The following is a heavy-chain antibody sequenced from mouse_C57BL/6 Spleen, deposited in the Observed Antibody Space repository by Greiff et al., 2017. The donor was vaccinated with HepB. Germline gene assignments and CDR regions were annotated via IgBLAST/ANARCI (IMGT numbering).Heavy chain of an antibody. D-gene: IGHD4-1*01. J-gene: IGHJ2*01. CDR3: ARSPLTGSFDY. CDR1: GYTFTSYW. Sequence: QVQLQQPGAELVKPGASVKLSCKASGYTFTSYWMQWVKQRPGQGLEWIGEIDPSDSYTNYNQKFKGKATLTVDTSSSTAYMQLSSLTSEDSAVYYCARSPLTGSFDYWGQGTTLTVSS. V-gene: IGHV1-50*01. CDR2: IDPSDSYT.